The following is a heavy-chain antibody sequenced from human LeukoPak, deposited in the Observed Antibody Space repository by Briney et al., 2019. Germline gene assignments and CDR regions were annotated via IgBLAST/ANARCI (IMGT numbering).Heavy chain of an antibody. V-gene: IGHV3-30*18. CDR2: ISYDGSNK. D-gene: IGHD3-3*01. Sequence: PGRSLRRSCAASGFTFSSYGMHWVRQAPGKGLEWVAVISYDGSNKYYADSVKGRFTISRDNSKNTLYLQMNSLRAEDTAVYYCAKEVDGVDLYYYYYYGMDVWGQGTTVTVSS. CDR1: GFTFSSYG. J-gene: IGHJ6*02. CDR3: AKEVDGVDLYYYYYYGMDV.